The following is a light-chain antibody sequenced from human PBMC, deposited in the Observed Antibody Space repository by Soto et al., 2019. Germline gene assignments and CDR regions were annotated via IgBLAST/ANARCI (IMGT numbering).Light chain of an antibody. J-gene: IGLJ1*01. CDR2: EVS. CDR1: SSDVGGYNY. Sequence: QSVLTQPASVSGSPGQSITISCTGTSSDVGGYNYVSWYQQHPGKAPKLMIYEVSNRPSGVSNRFSGSKSGNTASLTISGLQAEDEADYYFVSYTHRSSNVFGSATKVTFL. V-gene: IGLV2-14*01. CDR3: VSYTHRSSNV.